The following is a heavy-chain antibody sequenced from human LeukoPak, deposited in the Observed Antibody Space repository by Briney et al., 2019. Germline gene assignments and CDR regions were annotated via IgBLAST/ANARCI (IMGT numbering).Heavy chain of an antibody. J-gene: IGHJ3*02. V-gene: IGHV1-18*01. Sequence: ASVKVSCKASGYTFTSYGISWVRQAPGQGLEWMGWISAYNGNTNYAQKLQGRVTMATDTSTSTAYMELRSLRSDDTAVYYCARSEFDSYSSSWYDAFDIWGQGTMVTVSS. CDR1: GYTFTSYG. CDR3: ARSEFDSYSSSWYDAFDI. CDR2: ISAYNGNT. D-gene: IGHD6-13*01.